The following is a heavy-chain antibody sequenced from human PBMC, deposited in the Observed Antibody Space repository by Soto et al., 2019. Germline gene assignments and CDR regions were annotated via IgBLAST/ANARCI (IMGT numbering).Heavy chain of an antibody. V-gene: IGHV3-30*18. CDR1: GFTFSSYG. CDR2: ISYDGSNK. J-gene: IGHJ6*02. D-gene: IGHD6-6*01. CDR3: AKDFETSSSRYYYGMDV. Sequence: GGSLRLSCAASGFTFSSYGMHWVRQAPGKGLEWVAVISYDGSNKYYADSVKGRFTISRDNSKNTLYLQMNSLRAEDTAVYYCAKDFETSSSRYYYGMDVWGQGTTVTSP.